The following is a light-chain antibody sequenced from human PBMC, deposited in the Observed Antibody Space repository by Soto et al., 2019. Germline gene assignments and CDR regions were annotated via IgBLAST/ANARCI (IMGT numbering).Light chain of an antibody. Sequence: EILMTQSPATLSLSPGEISTLSCRASQSVSSDLAWYQQKPGQAPRLLIYGASTRATGIPARFSGSGSGTEFTLTISSLQSEDFAFYYYQQYNNWRTFGQGTKVDI. CDR2: GAS. CDR3: QQYNNWRT. CDR1: QSVSSD. J-gene: IGKJ1*01. V-gene: IGKV3-15*01.